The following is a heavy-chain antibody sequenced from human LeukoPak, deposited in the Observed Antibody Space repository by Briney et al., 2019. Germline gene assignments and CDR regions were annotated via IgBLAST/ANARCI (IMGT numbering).Heavy chain of an antibody. CDR1: GGTFSSYA. CDR2: IIPILGIA. J-gene: IGHJ4*02. D-gene: IGHD4-17*01. V-gene: IGHV1-69*04. CDR3: ARRDYGDYSLDY. Sequence: GSSVKVSCKASGGTFSSYAISWVRQAPGQGLEWMGRIIPILGIANYAQKFQGRVTITADKSTSTAYMELSSLRSEDTAVYYCARRDYGDYSLDYWGQGTLVTVSS.